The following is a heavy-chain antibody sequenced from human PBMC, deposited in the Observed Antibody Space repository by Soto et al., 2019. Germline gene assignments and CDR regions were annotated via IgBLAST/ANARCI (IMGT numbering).Heavy chain of an antibody. CDR2: IDVGSGNT. V-gene: IGHV1-58*02. CDR3: EAYVQDDMLSGYSPRDAFDI. D-gene: IGHD3-9*01. Sequence: SVKVSCKASGFTFTSSDMQWVRQARGQRLEWIGWIDVGSGNTSYAQKFQERVTITRDTSTSTAYMELSSLRSEDTAGYYWEAYVQDDMLSGYSPRDAFDIWGQGTMVTVSS. CDR1: GFTFTSSD. J-gene: IGHJ3*02.